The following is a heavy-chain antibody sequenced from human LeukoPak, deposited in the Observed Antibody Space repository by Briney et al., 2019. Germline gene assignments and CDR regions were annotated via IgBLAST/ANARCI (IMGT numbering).Heavy chain of an antibody. D-gene: IGHD2-8*01. V-gene: IGHV4-61*02. CDR1: GDSISSGSFY. CDR3: ARGPSSYCTNGVCYFGFPDY. Sequence: SETLSLTCSVSGDSISSGSFYWSWIRQPAGRGLEWIGRIYPSGSTNYNPSLKSRVTISLDTSKNQFSLKLSSVTAADTAVYYCARGPSSYCTNGVCYFGFPDYWGQGTLVTVSS. J-gene: IGHJ4*02. CDR2: IYPSGST.